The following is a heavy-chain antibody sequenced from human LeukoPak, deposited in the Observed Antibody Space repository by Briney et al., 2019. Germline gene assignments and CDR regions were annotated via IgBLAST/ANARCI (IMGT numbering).Heavy chain of an antibody. J-gene: IGHJ4*02. CDR2: IIPILGIA. V-gene: IGHV1-69*04. CDR3: ARGGPNCGGDCFDDY. Sequence: GASVKVSCKASGGTFSSYAISWVRQAPGQGLEWMGRIIPILGIANYAQKLQGRVTITADKSTSTAYMELSSLRSEDTAVYYCARGGPNCGGDCFDDYWGQGTLVTVSS. CDR1: GGTFSSYA. D-gene: IGHD2-21*02.